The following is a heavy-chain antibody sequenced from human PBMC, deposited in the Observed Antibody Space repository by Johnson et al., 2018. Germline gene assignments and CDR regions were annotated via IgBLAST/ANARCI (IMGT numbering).Heavy chain of an antibody. Sequence: QVQLQQSGPGLVKPSETRTLTCNVSGGAINSNYWSWVRQTPGQGLEWIGYIHDSGSTKYNPSLRTRVPISVDPSKRLFSLRLSSVTAPDTAMYYCARHVFGAFDPFAMWGQGTMVTVSS. D-gene: IGHD3-16*01. J-gene: IGHJ3*02. CDR2: IHDSGST. CDR1: GGAINSNY. V-gene: IGHV4-59*01. CDR3: ARHVFGAFDPFAM.